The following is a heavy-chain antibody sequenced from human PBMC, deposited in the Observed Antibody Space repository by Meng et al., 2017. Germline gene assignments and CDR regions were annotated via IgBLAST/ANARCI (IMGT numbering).Heavy chain of an antibody. CDR3: TTGRYYYGSGSYSDSYGMDV. CDR2: IKSKTDGGTT. Sequence: GGSLRLSCAASGFTFSNAWMSWVRQVPGKGLEWVGRIKSKTDGGTTDYAAPVKGRFTISRDDSKNTLYLQMNSLKTEDTAVYYCTTGRYYYGSGSYSDSYGMDVWGQGTTVTVSS. D-gene: IGHD3-10*01. CDR1: GFTFSNAW. J-gene: IGHJ6*02. V-gene: IGHV3-15*01.